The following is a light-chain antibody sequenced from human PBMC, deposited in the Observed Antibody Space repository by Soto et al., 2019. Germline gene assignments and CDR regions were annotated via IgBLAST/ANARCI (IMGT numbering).Light chain of an antibody. CDR3: QQYGSSEII. CDR1: HSLTNPY. J-gene: IGKJ5*01. CDR2: DIS. Sequence: NLLKTSPCKLSLSPADRKNLFCLVCHSLTNPYIAWYQQKPGQAPSLLIYDISSRATGIPDRFSGSVSGTDFTLTITRLEPEDFAVFYCQQYGSSEIIFGQGTRLEIK. V-gene: IGKV3-20*01.